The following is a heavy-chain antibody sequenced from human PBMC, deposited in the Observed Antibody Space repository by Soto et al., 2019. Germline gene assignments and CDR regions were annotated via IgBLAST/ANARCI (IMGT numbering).Heavy chain of an antibody. D-gene: IGHD6-13*01. V-gene: IGHV3-9*01. J-gene: IGHJ4*02. CDR1: GFTFDDYA. CDR3: ANGRDSRCWVIIFDY. Sequence: EVQLVESGGGLVQPGRSLRLSCAASGFTFDDYAMHWVRQAPGKGLEWVSGISWNSGSIGYADSVKGRITISRDNAKNSLYLQMNSLRAEDTALYYCANGRDSRCWVIIFDYCGQGTLVTVSS. CDR2: ISWNSGSI.